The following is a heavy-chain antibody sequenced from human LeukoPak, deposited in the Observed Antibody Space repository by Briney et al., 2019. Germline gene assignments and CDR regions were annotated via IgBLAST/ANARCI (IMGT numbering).Heavy chain of an antibody. CDR3: ARDRPRVVVVAATPLLGHFDY. CDR1: GFTFSDYY. D-gene: IGHD2-15*01. Sequence: GGSLRLSCAASGFTFSDYYMNWVRQAPGKGLEWVSSISSSSTIYYADSVKGRFTISRDNAKNSLYLQMNSLRAEDTAVYYCARDRPRVVVVAATPLLGHFDYWGQGTLVTVSS. CDR2: ISSSSTI. J-gene: IGHJ4*02. V-gene: IGHV3-69-1*01.